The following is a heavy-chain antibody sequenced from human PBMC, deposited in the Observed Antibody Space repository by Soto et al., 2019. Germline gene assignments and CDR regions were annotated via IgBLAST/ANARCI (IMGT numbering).Heavy chain of an antibody. V-gene: IGHV1-2*04. CDR1: GYTFTGYY. Sequence: ASVKVSCKASGYTFTGYYMHWVRQAPGQGLEWMGWINPNSGGTNYAQKFQGWVTMTRDTPMSTAYMELRGLRSDDTAVYYCARVRQLVGYFYYYMDVWGKGTTVTVSS. J-gene: IGHJ6*03. CDR2: INPNSGGT. CDR3: ARVRQLVGYFYYYMDV. D-gene: IGHD6-6*01.